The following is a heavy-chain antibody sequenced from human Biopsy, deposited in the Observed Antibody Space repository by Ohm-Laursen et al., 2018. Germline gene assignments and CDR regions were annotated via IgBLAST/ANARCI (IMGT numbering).Heavy chain of an antibody. Sequence: SVKVSCKASGGTFTNYAISWVRQAPGQGLEWMGWISPYNGDTDYAQKLQGRVTMTTDTSTSTAYMDLRSLRSDDTAVYYCARDRWPHVTLLGLIVFDFWGQGTLVIVSS. J-gene: IGHJ4*02. CDR3: ARDRWPHVTLLGLIVFDF. V-gene: IGHV1-18*01. CDR1: GGTFTNYA. CDR2: ISPYNGDT. D-gene: IGHD3-3*01.